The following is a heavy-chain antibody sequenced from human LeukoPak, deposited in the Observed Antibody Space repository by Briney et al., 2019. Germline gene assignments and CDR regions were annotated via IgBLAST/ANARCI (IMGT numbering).Heavy chain of an antibody. CDR3: ARHYDSSGGLGGSFDY. CDR1: GGSISSSSYY. D-gene: IGHD3-22*01. Sequence: SQTLSLTCTVSGGSISSSSYYGGWSRHPPGKRREWVGSMYYSGSTSYNPSLKRRVTISVDTSKTQFSLKLSSVTAAATAVYYCARHYDSSGGLGGSFDYWGQGTLVTVSS. V-gene: IGHV4-39*01. J-gene: IGHJ4*02. CDR2: MYYSGST.